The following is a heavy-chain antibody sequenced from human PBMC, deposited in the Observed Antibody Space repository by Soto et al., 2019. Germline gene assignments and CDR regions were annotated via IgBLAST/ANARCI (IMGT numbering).Heavy chain of an antibody. CDR1: GGSLSDYY. CDR2: IHPSGST. J-gene: IGHJ6*02. Sequence: QVQLQQWGAGLLKPSETLSLTCVVSGGSLSDYYWPWIRQSPGKGLEWIGEIHPSGSTYYNPSLRSRVTISVDTSKNQFSLKLTSLTAADTAIYYCARGRDEYKLGNVWGHGTTVTVSS. D-gene: IGHD1-1*01. CDR3: ARGRDEYKLGNV. V-gene: IGHV4-34*01.